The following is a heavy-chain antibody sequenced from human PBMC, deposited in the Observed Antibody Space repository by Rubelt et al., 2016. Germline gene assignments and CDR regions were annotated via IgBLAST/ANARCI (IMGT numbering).Heavy chain of an antibody. V-gene: IGHV3-23*01. CDR2: ISASGANT. Sequence: EVQLLDSGGGFVQPGGSLRLSCAASGFTFSDYAMSWVRQAPGKGLEWASSISASGANTYYADSAKGRFTISRDNSKNTLYLQMNSLRVEDTALYYCAKAPRIAAAGELYDYWGQGTLVTVSS. D-gene: IGHD6-13*01. CDR3: AKAPRIAAAGELYDY. CDR1: GFTFSDYA. J-gene: IGHJ4*02.